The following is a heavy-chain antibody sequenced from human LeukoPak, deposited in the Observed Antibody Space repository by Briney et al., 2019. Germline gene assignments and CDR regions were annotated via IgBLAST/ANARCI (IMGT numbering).Heavy chain of an antibody. D-gene: IGHD2-15*01. V-gene: IGHV7-4-1*02. CDR3: ARDSHYCSGGSCYSPSHDAFDI. J-gene: IGHJ3*02. CDR1: GYTFTSYA. Sequence: ASVKVSCKASGYTFTSYAMNWVRQAPGQGLEWMGWINTNTGNPTYAQGFTGRFVFSLDTSVSTAYLQISSLKAEDTAVYYCARDSHYCSGGSCYSPSHDAFDIWGQGTMVTVSS. CDR2: INTNTGNP.